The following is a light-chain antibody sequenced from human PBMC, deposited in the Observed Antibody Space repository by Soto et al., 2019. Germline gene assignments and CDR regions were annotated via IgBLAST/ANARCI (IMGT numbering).Light chain of an antibody. CDR3: LLFYAGAWV. CDR1: TGAVTSGYY. J-gene: IGLJ3*02. V-gene: IGLV7-43*01. CDR2: STS. Sequence: QAVVTQEPSLTVSPGGTVTLTCASNTGAVTSGYYPNWFQQKPGQTPRVLIYSTSNRHFWTPARFSGSLLGGKAALTLSGVQPEDEADYYCLLFYAGAWVFGGGTKLIVL.